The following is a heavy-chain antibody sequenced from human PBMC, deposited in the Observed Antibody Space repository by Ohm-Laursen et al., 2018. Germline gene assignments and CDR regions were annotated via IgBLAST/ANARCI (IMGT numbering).Heavy chain of an antibody. J-gene: IGHJ4*02. V-gene: IGHV4-59*07. D-gene: IGHD6-19*01. CDR1: GGSISTYY. Sequence: SDTLSLTCTVSGGSISTYYWNWIRQPPGKGLEWIGYIYYSGSTNYNPSLKSRVTISVDTSKNQFSLKLSSVTAADTAVFYCAGGRQWLTHDYWGQGTLVTVSS. CDR2: IYYSGST. CDR3: AGGRQWLTHDY.